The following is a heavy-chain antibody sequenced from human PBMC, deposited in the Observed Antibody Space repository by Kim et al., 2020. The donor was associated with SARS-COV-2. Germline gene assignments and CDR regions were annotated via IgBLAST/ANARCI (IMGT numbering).Heavy chain of an antibody. Sequence: ASVKVSCKASGYTFTGYYMHWVRQAPGQGLEWMGWINPNSGGTNYAQKFQGRVTMTRDTSISTAYMELSRLRSDDTAVYYCARKLTTVTTGYYYYGMDVWGQGTTVTVSS. CDR2: INPNSGGT. J-gene: IGHJ6*02. CDR1: GYTFTGYY. CDR3: ARKLTTVTTGYYYYGMDV. V-gene: IGHV1-2*02. D-gene: IGHD4-17*01.